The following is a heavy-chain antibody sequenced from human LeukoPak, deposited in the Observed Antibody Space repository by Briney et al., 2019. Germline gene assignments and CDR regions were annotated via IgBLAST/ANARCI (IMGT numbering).Heavy chain of an antibody. Sequence: PGGSLRLSCAASGFTFSSYSMNWVRQAPGKWLEWVSSISSRSTYIYYADSVKGRFTISRDNAKNSLYLQMNSLRAEDTALYYCARNVDTAYWNAFDIWGQGTMVTVSS. CDR1: GFTFSSYS. CDR3: ARNVDTAYWNAFDI. V-gene: IGHV3-21*01. D-gene: IGHD5-18*01. J-gene: IGHJ3*02. CDR2: ISSRSTYI.